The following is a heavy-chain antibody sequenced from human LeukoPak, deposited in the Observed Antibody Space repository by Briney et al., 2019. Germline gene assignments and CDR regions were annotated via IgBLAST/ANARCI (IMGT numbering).Heavy chain of an antibody. CDR2: ISAYNGNT. CDR1: GYTFTSYG. D-gene: IGHD6-13*01. J-gene: IGHJ5*02. CDR3: AREGGGIAAAGTWRGHNWFDP. Sequence: ASVKVSCKASGYTFTSYGISRVRQAPGQGLEWMGWISAYNGNTNYAQKFQGRVTITADKSTSTAYMELSSLRSEDTAVYYCAREGGGIAAAGTWRGHNWFDPWGQGNLVTVSS. V-gene: IGHV1-18*01.